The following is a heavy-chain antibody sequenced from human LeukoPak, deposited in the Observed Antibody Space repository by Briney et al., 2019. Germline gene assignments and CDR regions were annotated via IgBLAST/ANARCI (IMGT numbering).Heavy chain of an antibody. V-gene: IGHV6-1*01. J-gene: IGHJ4*02. D-gene: IGHD4-17*01. CDR2: TYYRSKWYN. Sequence: SQTLSLTCAISGDSVSSNSAAWNWIRQSPSRGLEWLGRTYYRSKWYNDYAVSVKSRITINPDTSKNQFSLKLNSVTAADTAVYYCARRAGTTVTTKFDYWGQGSLVTVSS. CDR3: ARRAGTTVTTKFDY. CDR1: GDSVSSNSAA.